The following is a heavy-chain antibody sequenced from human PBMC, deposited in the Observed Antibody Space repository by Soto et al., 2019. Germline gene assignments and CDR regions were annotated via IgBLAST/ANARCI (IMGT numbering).Heavy chain of an antibody. J-gene: IGHJ6*02. CDR1: GGTFSSYA. V-gene: IGHV1-69*12. D-gene: IGHD2-21*02. CDR2: IIPIFGTA. Sequence: QVQLVQSGAEVKKPGSSVKVSCKASGGTFSSYAISWVRQAPGQGLEWMGGIIPIFGTANYAQKFQGRVTITADESTSTAYMELSSLRSEDTAVYYCARGKHIVVVTATPPDYYYYGMDVWGQGTTVTVSS. CDR3: ARGKHIVVVTATPPDYYYYGMDV.